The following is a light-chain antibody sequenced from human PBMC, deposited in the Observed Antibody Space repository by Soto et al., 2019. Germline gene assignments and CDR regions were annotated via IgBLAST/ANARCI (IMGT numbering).Light chain of an antibody. CDR3: QQYGSTPET. CDR1: QSVSSSY. V-gene: IGKV3-20*01. CDR2: GAS. J-gene: IGKJ1*01. Sequence: EIVLTQSPGTLYLSPGKRATLSCRASQSVSSSYLAWYQQKPGQAPRLLIYGASSRATGIPDRFSGSGSGTDFTLTISRLEPEDFAVYYCQQYGSTPETFGQGTKVESK.